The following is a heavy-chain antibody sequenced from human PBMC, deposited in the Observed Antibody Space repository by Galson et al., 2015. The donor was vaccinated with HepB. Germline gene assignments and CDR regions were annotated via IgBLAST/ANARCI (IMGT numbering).Heavy chain of an antibody. D-gene: IGHD3-10*01. CDR1: GFTFSSYW. J-gene: IGHJ6*02. Sequence: SLRLSCAASGFTFSSYWMSWVRQAPGKGLEWVANIKQDGSEKYYVDSVKGRFTISRDNAKNSLYLQMNSLRAEDTAVYYCASDYYGSGSYPGYYGMDVWGQGTTVTVSS. CDR3: ASDYYGSGSYPGYYGMDV. CDR2: IKQDGSEK. V-gene: IGHV3-7*03.